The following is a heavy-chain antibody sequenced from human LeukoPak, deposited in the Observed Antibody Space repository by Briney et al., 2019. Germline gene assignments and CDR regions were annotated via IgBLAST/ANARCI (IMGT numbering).Heavy chain of an antibody. J-gene: IGHJ2*01. V-gene: IGHV3-30*18. CDR2: ISYDGSNK. CDR3: AKEILAYCGGDCWHWCFDP. CDR1: GFTFSSYG. Sequence: GRSLRLSCAASGFTFSSYGMHWVRQAPGKGLEWVAVISYDGSNKYYADSVKGRFTISRDNSKNTLYLQMNSLRAEDTAVYYCAKEILAYCGGDCWHWCFDPWGRGTLVTVSS. D-gene: IGHD2-21*02.